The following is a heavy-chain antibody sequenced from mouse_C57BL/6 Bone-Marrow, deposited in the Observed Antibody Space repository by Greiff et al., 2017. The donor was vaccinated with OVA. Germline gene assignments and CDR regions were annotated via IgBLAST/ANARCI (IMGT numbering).Heavy chain of an antibody. Sequence: QVQLQQSGPELVKPGASVKLSCKASGYTFTSYDINWVKQRPGQGLEWIGWIYPRDGRTKYNEKFKGKATLTVDTSSSTAYMELHSLTSEDSAVYFCARRSYRVDYYAMDYWGQGTSVTVSS. V-gene: IGHV1-85*01. CDR2: IYPRDGRT. CDR1: GYTFTSYD. D-gene: IGHD1-1*01. CDR3: ARRSYRVDYYAMDY. J-gene: IGHJ4*01.